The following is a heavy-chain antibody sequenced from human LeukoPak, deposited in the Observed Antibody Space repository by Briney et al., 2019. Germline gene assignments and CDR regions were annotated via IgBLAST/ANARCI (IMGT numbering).Heavy chain of an antibody. CDR2: ISGSGGST. V-gene: IGHV3-23*01. CDR3: ARARPKPYYFDY. CDR1: GFTFSSYA. Sequence: GGSLRLSCAASGFTFSSYAMSWVRQAPGKGLEWVSAISGSGGSTYYADSVKGRFTISRDNAKNSLYLQMNSLRAEDTAVYYCARARPKPYYFDYWGQGTLVTVSS. J-gene: IGHJ4*02. D-gene: IGHD6-6*01.